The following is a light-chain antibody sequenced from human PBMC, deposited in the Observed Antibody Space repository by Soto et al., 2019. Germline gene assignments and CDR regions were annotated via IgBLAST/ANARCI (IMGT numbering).Light chain of an antibody. CDR3: NSYAGRDNWI. CDR1: SSDVGGYNY. V-gene: IGLV2-8*01. CDR2: EVN. J-gene: IGLJ2*01. Sequence: QSAVTQPPSASGSPGQSVTVSCTGTSSDVGGYNYVSWYQQYSGKAPKLILYEVNRRPSGVPDRFSGSKSGNTASLTVSGLQPEDEADYHCNSYAGRDNWIFGGGTKLPVL.